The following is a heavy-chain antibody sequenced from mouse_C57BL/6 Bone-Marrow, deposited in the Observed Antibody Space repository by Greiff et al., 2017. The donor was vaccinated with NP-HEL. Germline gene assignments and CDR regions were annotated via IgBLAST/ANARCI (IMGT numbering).Heavy chain of an antibody. D-gene: IGHD1-1*01. V-gene: IGHV1-42*01. Sequence: EVKLQESGPELVKPGASVKISCKASGYSFTGYYMNWVKQSPEKSLEWIGAINPSTGGTTYNQKFKAKATLTVDKSSSTAYMQLKSLTSEDSAVYYCARGGYGSSYGWFAYWGQGTLVTVSA. J-gene: IGHJ3*01. CDR3: ARGGYGSSYGWFAY. CDR2: INPSTGGT. CDR1: GYSFTGYY.